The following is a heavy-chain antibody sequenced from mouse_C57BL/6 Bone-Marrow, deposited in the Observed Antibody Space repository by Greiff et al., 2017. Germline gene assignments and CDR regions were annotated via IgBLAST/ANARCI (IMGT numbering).Heavy chain of an antibody. CDR2: ISNGGGST. V-gene: IGHV5-12*01. J-gene: IGHJ2*01. D-gene: IGHD2-4*01. CDR3: ARSTMITPYYFDY. Sequence: EVKLVESGGGLVQPGGSLKLSCAASGFTFSDYYMYWVRQTPEKRLEWVAYISNGGGSTYYPDTVKGRFTISRDNAKNTLYLQMSRLKSEDTAMYYCARSTMITPYYFDYWGQGTTLTVSS. CDR1: GFTFSDYY.